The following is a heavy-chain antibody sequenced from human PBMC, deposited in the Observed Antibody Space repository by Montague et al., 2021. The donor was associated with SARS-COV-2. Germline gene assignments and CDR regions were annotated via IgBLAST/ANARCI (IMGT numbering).Heavy chain of an antibody. CDR1: GGSISSSNYY. Sequence: SETLSLTCTVSGGSISSSNYYWGWIRQPPGKGLEWIGSIYYSGSTYYNPSLKSRVTISVDTSKNQFSLKLRSVTAADTAVYYCASQPLDITLFGVVTGRVFDYWGQGTLVTVSS. J-gene: IGHJ4*02. CDR2: IYYSGST. CDR3: ASQPLDITLFGVVTGRVFDY. V-gene: IGHV4-39*01. D-gene: IGHD3-3*01.